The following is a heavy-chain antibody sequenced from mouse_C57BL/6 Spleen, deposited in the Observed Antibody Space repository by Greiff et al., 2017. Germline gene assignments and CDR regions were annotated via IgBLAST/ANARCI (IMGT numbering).Heavy chain of an antibody. CDR2: IYPGSGST. Sequence: QVQLQQPGAELVKPGASVKMSCKASGYTFTSYWITWVKQRPGQGLEWIGDIYPGSGSTNYNEKFKSKATLTVDTSSTTAYMQLSSLTSEDSAVYYCARPHYYGSSYGYFDVWVTGTTVTVSS. CDR1: GYTFTSYW. D-gene: IGHD1-1*01. V-gene: IGHV1-55*01. CDR3: ARPHYYGSSYGYFDV. J-gene: IGHJ1*03.